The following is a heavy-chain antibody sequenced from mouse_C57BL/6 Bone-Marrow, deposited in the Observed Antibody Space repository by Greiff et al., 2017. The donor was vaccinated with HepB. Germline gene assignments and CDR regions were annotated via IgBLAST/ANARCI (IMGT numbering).Heavy chain of an antibody. D-gene: IGHD1-1*01. CDR3: ASYGSSPYYAMDY. V-gene: IGHV1-7*01. Sequence: QVQLQQSGAELAKPGASVKLSCKASGYTFTSYWMHWVKQRPGQGLEWIGYINPSSGYTKYNQKFKDKATLTADKSSSTAYMQLSSLTSEDSAVYYCASYGSSPYYAMDYWGQGTSVTVSS. CDR2: INPSSGYT. CDR1: GYTFTSYW. J-gene: IGHJ4*01.